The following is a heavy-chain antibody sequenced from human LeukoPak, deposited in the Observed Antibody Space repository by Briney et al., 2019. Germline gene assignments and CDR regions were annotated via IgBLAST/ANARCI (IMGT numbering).Heavy chain of an antibody. V-gene: IGHV5-51*01. CDR3: AGGIAAAGIGYFQH. D-gene: IGHD6-13*01. J-gene: IGHJ1*01. Sequence: GESLKISCKGSGYSFTSYWVGWVRQMPGKGLEWMGIIYPGDSDTRYSPSFQGQVTISADKSISTAYLQWSSLKASDTAVCYCAGGIAAAGIGYFQHWGQGTLVTVSS. CDR2: IYPGDSDT. CDR1: GYSFTSYW.